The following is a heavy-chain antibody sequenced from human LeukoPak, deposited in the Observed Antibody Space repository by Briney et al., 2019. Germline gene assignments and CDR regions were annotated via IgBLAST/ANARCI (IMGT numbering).Heavy chain of an antibody. Sequence: SETLSLTCTVSGGSISSYYWSWIRQPPGKGLEWIGYIYYSGSTNYNPSLKSRVTISVDTSKNQFSLKLSSVTAADTAVYYCARPRFAIVGARDAFDIWGQGTMVTVSS. CDR2: IYYSGST. V-gene: IGHV4-59*12. J-gene: IGHJ3*02. CDR3: ARPRFAIVGARDAFDI. CDR1: GGSISSYY. D-gene: IGHD1-26*01.